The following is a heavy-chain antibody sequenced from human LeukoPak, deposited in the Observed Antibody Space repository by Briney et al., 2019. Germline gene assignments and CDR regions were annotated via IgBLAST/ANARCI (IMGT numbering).Heavy chain of an antibody. CDR3: ASYYASGVSAYNYYGMDV. J-gene: IGHJ6*04. Sequence: PSETLSVTFAVSGHSISTGYYWGWIRQPPGKGLEWIGSMSHNRGTYYNPSLKSRVTISMDTSNNQIALRLTSVTAAGTAVYYCASYYASGVSAYNYYGMDVWGKGTTVTVSS. CDR2: MSHNRGT. CDR1: GHSISTGYY. D-gene: IGHD3-10*01. V-gene: IGHV4-38-2*01.